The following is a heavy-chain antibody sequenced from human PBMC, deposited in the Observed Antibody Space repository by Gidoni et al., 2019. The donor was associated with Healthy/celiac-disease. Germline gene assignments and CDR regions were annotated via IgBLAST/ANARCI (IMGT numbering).Heavy chain of an antibody. CDR2: IYYSGST. V-gene: IGHV4-39*01. J-gene: IGHJ4*02. CDR3: ASASYDFWTKDLYYFDY. D-gene: IGHD3-3*01. Sequence: QLPLQASGPGLVKPSETLSLTCTVSGGSISSSSYYWGWIRQPPGKGLEWIGSIYYSGSTYSNPSLKSRVTISVDTSKNQFSLKLSSVTAADTAVYYCASASYDFWTKDLYYFDYWGQGTLVTVSS. CDR1: GGSISSSSYY.